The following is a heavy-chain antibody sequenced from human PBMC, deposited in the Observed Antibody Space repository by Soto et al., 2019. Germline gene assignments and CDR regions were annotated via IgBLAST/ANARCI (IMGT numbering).Heavy chain of an antibody. CDR1: GGSISSSSYY. V-gene: IGHV4-39*01. CDR2: IYYSGST. D-gene: IGHD1-26*01. Sequence: QLQLQESGPGLVKLSETLSLTCTVSGGSISSSSYYWGWIRQPPGKGLEWIGSIYYSGSTYYNPSLKSRVTISVDTSKNQFSLKLSSVTAADTAVYYCARLGGSYRSWFDPWGQGTLVTVSS. CDR3: ARLGGSYRSWFDP. J-gene: IGHJ5*02.